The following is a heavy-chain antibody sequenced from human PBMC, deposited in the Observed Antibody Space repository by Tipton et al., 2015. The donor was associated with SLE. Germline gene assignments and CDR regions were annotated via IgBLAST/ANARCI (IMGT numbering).Heavy chain of an antibody. J-gene: IGHJ3*02. V-gene: IGHV4-59*01. CDR1: GCSISSYY. CDR2: IYYSGST. Sequence: LRLSCTVSGCSISSYYWSWIRQPPGKGLEWIGYIYYSGSTNYNPSLKSRVTISVDTSKNQFSLKLSSVTAADTAVYYCARVPPAGRAFDIWGQGTMVTVSS. CDR3: ARVPPAGRAFDI.